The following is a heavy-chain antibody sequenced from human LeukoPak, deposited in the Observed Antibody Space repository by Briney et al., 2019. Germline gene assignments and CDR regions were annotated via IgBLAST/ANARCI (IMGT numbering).Heavy chain of an antibody. D-gene: IGHD3-3*01. CDR2: ISSSSSTI. V-gene: IGHV3-48*04. CDR3: ARDSYYDFWSDYGTEAFDI. Sequence: GGSLRLSCAASGFTFSSYSMNWVRQAPGKGLEWVSYISSSSSTIYYADSVKGRFTISRDNAKNSLYLQMNSLRAEDTAVYYCARDSYYDFWSDYGTEAFDIWGQGTMVTVSS. CDR1: GFTFSSYS. J-gene: IGHJ3*02.